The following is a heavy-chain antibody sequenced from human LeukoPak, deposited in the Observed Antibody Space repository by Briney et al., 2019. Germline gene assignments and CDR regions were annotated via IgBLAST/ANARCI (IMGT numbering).Heavy chain of an antibody. CDR3: ASRPPSETYFGVFDY. D-gene: IGHD1-26*01. CDR1: GYTFTSYD. CDR2: MNPNSGNT. Sequence: ASVKVSCKASGYTFTSYDINWVRQATGQGLEWMGWMNPNSGNTGYAQKFQGRVTITRNTSISTAYMELSSLRSEDTAVYYCASRPPSETYFGVFDYWGQGTLVTVSS. V-gene: IGHV1-8*03. J-gene: IGHJ4*02.